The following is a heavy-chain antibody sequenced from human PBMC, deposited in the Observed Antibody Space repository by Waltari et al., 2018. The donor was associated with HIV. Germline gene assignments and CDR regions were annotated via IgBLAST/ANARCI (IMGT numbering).Heavy chain of an antibody. CDR3: ASARETMGVDFDS. CDR1: GGAFVSHT. CDR2: AIPMFGTA. Sequence: QVQLVQSGAAVKKPGSSVKVSCKASGGAFVSHTSNWWQQAPGQGLEWMGRAIPMFGTANYARKFQGRVTITADKSTTTAYMELNGLRIDDTAVYYCASARETMGVDFDSWGQGTLVTVS. D-gene: IGHD3-10*01. V-gene: IGHV1-69*08. J-gene: IGHJ5*01.